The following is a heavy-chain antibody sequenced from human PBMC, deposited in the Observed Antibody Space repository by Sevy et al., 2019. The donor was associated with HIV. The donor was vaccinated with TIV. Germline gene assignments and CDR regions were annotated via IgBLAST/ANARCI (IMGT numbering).Heavy chain of an antibody. CDR3: AREDIVLGEDNYYGIDV. CDR2: ITGSGFTI. J-gene: IGHJ6*02. Sequence: GGSPRLSCRGSGFSFSDFYMSWIRQAPGKGLEWVSHITGSGFTIYQADSVQGRFTISRDNSKNTLYLQMNSLRAEDTAVYYCAREDIVLGEDNYYGIDVWGQGTTVTVSS. V-gene: IGHV3-11*01. D-gene: IGHD2-15*01. CDR1: GFSFSDFY.